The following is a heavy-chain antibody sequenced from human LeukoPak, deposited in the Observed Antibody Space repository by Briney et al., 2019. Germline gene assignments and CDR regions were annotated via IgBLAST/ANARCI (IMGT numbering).Heavy chain of an antibody. CDR1: GFTFSSYE. J-gene: IGHJ4*02. Sequence: GGSLRLSCAASGFTFSSYEMNWVRQAPGKGLEWVSVIYSGGSTYYADSVKGRFTISRDNSKNTLYLQMNSLRAEDTAVYYCAREGGYSYGYGHYWGQGTLVTVSS. CDR2: IYSGGST. V-gene: IGHV3-53*01. CDR3: AREGGYSYGYGHY. D-gene: IGHD5-18*01.